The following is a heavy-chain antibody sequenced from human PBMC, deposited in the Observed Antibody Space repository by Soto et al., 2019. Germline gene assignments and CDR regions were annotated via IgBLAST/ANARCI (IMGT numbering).Heavy chain of an antibody. CDR1: GFTFSAHY. CDR2: IKHKSNSYTT. Sequence: EVQLVESGGGLVQHGGSLRLSCAASGFTFSAHYMDWVRQAPGKGLDGVGRIKHKSNSYTTAYAASVEGRVTRSREDSRNFLYRQMKSLQTEDTAVYYCARVSLVGPSGGRYFDYWGQGSQVAVSS. CDR3: ARVSLVGPSGGRYFDY. V-gene: IGHV3-72*01. D-gene: IGHD1-26*01. J-gene: IGHJ4*02.